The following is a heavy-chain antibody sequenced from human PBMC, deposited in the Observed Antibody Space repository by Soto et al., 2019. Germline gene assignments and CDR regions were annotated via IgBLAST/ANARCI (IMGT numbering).Heavy chain of an antibody. J-gene: IGHJ5*02. V-gene: IGHV4-4*02. CDR3: ARDRVVAATRWFDP. D-gene: IGHD2-15*01. CDR2: IYHSGST. CDR1: GGSISSSNW. Sequence: SETLSLTCAVSGGSISSSNWWSWVRQPPGKGLEWIGEIYHSGSTNYNPSLKSRVTISVDKSKNQFSLKLSSVTAADTAVYYCARDRVVAATRWFDPWGQGTLVTVSS.